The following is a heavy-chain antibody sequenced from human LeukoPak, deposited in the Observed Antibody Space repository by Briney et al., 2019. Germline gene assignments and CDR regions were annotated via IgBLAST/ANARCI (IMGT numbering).Heavy chain of an antibody. CDR1: GFTFSSSN. Sequence: KAGGSLRLSCAASGFTFSSSNMHWVRQAPGKGLEWVSSISTSSTYIYYADSVKGRFTISRDNAKNSLYLQMNSLRAEDTAVYYCARDPPFIIGTTFFDYWGQGTLVTVSS. CDR2: ISTSSTYI. D-gene: IGHD1-20*01. J-gene: IGHJ4*02. CDR3: ARDPPFIIGTTFFDY. V-gene: IGHV3-21*01.